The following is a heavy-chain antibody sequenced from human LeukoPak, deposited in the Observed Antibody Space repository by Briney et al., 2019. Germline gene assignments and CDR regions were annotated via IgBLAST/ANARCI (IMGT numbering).Heavy chain of an antibody. J-gene: IGHJ3*02. CDR2: INHSGST. V-gene: IGHV4-34*01. CDR1: GGSFSGYY. D-gene: IGHD3-3*01. Sequence: PSETLSLTCAVYGGSFSGYYWSWIRQPPGKGLEWIGEINHSGSTNYNPSLKSRVTISVDTSKNQFSLKLSSVTAADTAVYYCARVKTTIFGVVIIRSRFGTSGAFDIWGQGTMVTVSS. CDR3: ARVKTTIFGVVIIRSRFGTSGAFDI.